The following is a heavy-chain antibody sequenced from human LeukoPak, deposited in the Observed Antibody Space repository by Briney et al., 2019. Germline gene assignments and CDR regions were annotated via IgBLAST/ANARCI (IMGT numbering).Heavy chain of an antibody. CDR2: IRYVGSNK. CDR1: GFTFSSYG. CDR3: TKATTASSLFAFDS. D-gene: IGHD6-6*01. J-gene: IGHJ4*02. V-gene: IGHV3-30*02. Sequence: GGSLRLSCAASGFTFSSYGMHWVRQAPGKGLEWVAFIRYVGSNKYYADSVKGRFTISRDNSKNTLYLQMNSLRGEDTTMYYCTKATTASSLFAFDSWGQGTLVTVSS.